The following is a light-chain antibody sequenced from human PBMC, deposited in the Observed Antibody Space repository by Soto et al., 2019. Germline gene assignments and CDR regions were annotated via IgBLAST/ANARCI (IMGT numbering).Light chain of an antibody. J-gene: IGKJ1*01. CDR1: QSVSSN. CDR2: ETS. CDR3: QQFA. V-gene: IGKV3D-15*01. Sequence: EIVMTQSPATLSVSPGERATLSCRASQSVSSNLAWYQQKPGQAPRLLIYETSSRTTGTPGRFSGSGSGTEFTLTISSLQPDDFATYYCQQFAFGQGTKVDIK.